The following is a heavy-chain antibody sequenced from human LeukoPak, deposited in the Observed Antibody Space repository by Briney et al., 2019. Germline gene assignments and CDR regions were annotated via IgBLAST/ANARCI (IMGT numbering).Heavy chain of an antibody. Sequence: GGSLRLSCAASGFKFSSYWMSWVRQAPGKGLEWVANIKTAGSEKYYLDSVKGRFTISRDNARSSLYLQLNSLRAEDTAVYYCARDGYPFEYWGQGTLVTVSS. J-gene: IGHJ4*02. CDR2: IKTAGSEK. V-gene: IGHV3-7*05. CDR1: GFKFSSYW. D-gene: IGHD5-12*01. CDR3: ARDGYPFEY.